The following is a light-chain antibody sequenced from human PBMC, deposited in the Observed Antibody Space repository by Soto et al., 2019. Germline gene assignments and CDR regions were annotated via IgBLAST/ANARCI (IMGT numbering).Light chain of an antibody. J-gene: IGLJ1*01. V-gene: IGLV1-40*01. Sequence: QSVLTQPPSVSGARGQRVTISCTGTSANIGAGYEVHWYHQLPGTAPKFLVSGNDNRPSGVPDRLSASKSGTSGSLAITDLQAEDEGHYYCQSYDRGLTAYVFGTGTKLTVL. CDR1: SANIGAGYE. CDR3: QSYDRGLTAYV. CDR2: GND.